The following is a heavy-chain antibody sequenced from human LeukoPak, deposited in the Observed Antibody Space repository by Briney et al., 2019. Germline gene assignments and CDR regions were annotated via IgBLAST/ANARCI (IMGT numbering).Heavy chain of an antibody. V-gene: IGHV3-74*01. CDR1: GSTFSSYW. CDR3: ARVVPAAGYYFDY. Sequence: GGSLRLSCAASGSTFSSYWMHWVRQAPGKGLVWVSRINSDGSSTSYADSVKGRFTISRDNAKNTLYLQMNSLRAEDTAVYYCARVVPAAGYYFDYWGQGTLVTVSS. CDR2: INSDGSST. J-gene: IGHJ4*02. D-gene: IGHD2-2*01.